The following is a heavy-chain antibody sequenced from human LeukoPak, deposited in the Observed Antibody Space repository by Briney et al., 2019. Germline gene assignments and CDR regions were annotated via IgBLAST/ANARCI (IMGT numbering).Heavy chain of an antibody. V-gene: IGHV4-59*08. CDR2: IYYSGTT. CDR1: GASFTSNY. D-gene: IGHD2-21*02. CDR3: ARLDCGGDCYVDY. J-gene: IGHJ4*02. Sequence: KPSETLSHTCTVSGASFTSNYWSWIRQPPGKGLEWIGYIYYSGTTTYNPSLERRVTMSVDMSKTQFSLRLNSVTATDTAVYYCARLDCGGDCYVDYWGQGNLPTVSS.